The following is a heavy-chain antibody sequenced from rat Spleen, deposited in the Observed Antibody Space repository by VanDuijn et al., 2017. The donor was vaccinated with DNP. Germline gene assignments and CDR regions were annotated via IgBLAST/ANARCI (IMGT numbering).Heavy chain of an antibody. J-gene: IGHJ2*01. CDR1: GFTFSDFN. CDR2: IIYDGRTT. Sequence: EVQLVESGGGLVQPGRSLKLSCAASGFTFSDFNMAWVRQAPKKGLEWVATIIYDGRTTYYRDSVKGRFTISRDNAQSSLDLQMDSLRSEDTATYYCTTADFWGQGVMVTVSS. CDR3: TTADF. V-gene: IGHV5-7*01.